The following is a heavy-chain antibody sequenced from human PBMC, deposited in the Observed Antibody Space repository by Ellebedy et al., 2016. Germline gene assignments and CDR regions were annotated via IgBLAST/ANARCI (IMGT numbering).Heavy chain of an antibody. CDR1: GGSISSGGYS. CDR2: IYHSGNT. D-gene: IGHD3-22*01. V-gene: IGHV4-30-2*01. Sequence: SETLSLTCAVSGGSISSGGYSWSWIRQPPGKGLEWIGYIYHSGNTYYNPSLKSRVTISVDTSKNQVSLKPSSVTAADTAVYYCARSYYYDSSGYYYYFDFWGQGTLVTVSS. CDR3: ARSYYYDSSGYYYYFDF. J-gene: IGHJ4*02.